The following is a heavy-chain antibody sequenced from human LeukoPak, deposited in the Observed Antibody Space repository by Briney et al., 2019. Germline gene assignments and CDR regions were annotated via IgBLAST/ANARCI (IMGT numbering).Heavy chain of an antibody. CDR1: GFTLSSYW. CDR2: ISGSGGSA. Sequence: GGSLRLSCVASGFTLSSYWMHWVRQAPGKGLEWVSDISGSGGSAYYADSVKGRFTISRDNSKNTLYLQMNSLRAEDTAVYYCATPDTTMVLVDYWGQGTLVTVSS. V-gene: IGHV3-23*01. CDR3: ATPDTTMVLVDY. J-gene: IGHJ4*02. D-gene: IGHD5-18*01.